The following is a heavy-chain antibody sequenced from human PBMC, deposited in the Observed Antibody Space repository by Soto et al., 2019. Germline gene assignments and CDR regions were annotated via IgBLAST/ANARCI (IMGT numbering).Heavy chain of an antibody. J-gene: IGHJ4*02. Sequence: GGSLRLSCAASGFTFSNAWMSWVRQAPGKGLEWVGRIKSKTDGGTTDYAAPVKGRFTISRDDSKNTLYLQMNSLKTEDTAVYYCTTDHKGTYYYDSSGYYGSWGQGTLVTVSS. CDR1: GFTFSNAW. CDR2: IKSKTDGGTT. V-gene: IGHV3-15*01. D-gene: IGHD3-22*01. CDR3: TTDHKGTYYYDSSGYYGS.